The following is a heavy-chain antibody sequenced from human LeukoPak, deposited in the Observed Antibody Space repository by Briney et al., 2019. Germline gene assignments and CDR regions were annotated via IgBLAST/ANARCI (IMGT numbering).Heavy chain of an antibody. J-gene: IGHJ1*01. CDR1: GFTFSSYA. CDR2: ISGSGGST. CDR3: ATELEVVTATPEYTQH. Sequence: GSLRLSCAASGFTFSSYAMSWVRQAPGKGLEWVSAISGSGGSTYYADSVKGRFTISGDNSKNTLYLQMNSLRAEDTAVYYCATELEVVTATPEYTQHWGQGTLVTVSS. D-gene: IGHD2-21*02. V-gene: IGHV3-23*01.